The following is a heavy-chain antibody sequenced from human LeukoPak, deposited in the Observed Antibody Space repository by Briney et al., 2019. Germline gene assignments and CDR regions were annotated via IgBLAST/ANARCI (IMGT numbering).Heavy chain of an antibody. V-gene: IGHV3-64D*06. D-gene: IGHD3-22*01. CDR1: GFTFSSYA. J-gene: IGHJ3*02. CDR3: AKDRIGGYYYDSSGYYSGAFDI. Sequence: GGSLRLSCSASGFTFSSYAMHWVRQAPGKGLEYVSAISSNGGSTYYADSVKGRFTISRDNSKNTLYLQMSSLRAEDTAVYYCAKDRIGGYYYDSSGYYSGAFDIWGQGTMVTASS. CDR2: ISSNGGST.